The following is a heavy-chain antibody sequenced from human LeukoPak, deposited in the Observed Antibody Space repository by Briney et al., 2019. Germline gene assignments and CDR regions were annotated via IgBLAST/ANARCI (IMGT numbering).Heavy chain of an antibody. D-gene: IGHD3-3*01. CDR3: AKDRFGVVTKLGY. CDR2: IKQDGSEK. Sequence: GGSLRLSCAPSGFTFSTYWMSWVRQAPGKGLEWVANIKQDGSEKYYVDSVKGRFTISRDNSKNTLYLQMNSLRAEDTAVYYCAKDRFGVVTKLGYWGQGTLVTVSS. CDR1: GFTFSTYW. V-gene: IGHV3-7*03. J-gene: IGHJ4*02.